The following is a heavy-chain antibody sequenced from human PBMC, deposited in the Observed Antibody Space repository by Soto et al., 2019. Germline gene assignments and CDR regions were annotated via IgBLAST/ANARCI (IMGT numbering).Heavy chain of an antibody. V-gene: IGHV3-53*01. CDR1: GFTVSSNY. Sequence: GGSLRLSCEASGFTVSSNYMSWVRQAPGKGLEWVSVIYSGGSTHYADSVKGRFTISRDNSKNTLYLQMNSLRVEDTAVYYCARVPGGDYFDYWGQGPLVTVSS. CDR3: ARVPGGDYFDY. D-gene: IGHD3-10*01. J-gene: IGHJ4*02. CDR2: IYSGGST.